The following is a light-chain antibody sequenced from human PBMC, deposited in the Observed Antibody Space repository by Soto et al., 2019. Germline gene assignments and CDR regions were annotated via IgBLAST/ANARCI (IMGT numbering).Light chain of an antibody. CDR3: QQYGSSPLT. V-gene: IGKV3-20*01. Sequence: EIVLTQSPGTLSLSPGDRTTLSCRASRSVSSSYLAWYQQKPGQAPRLLIYGASSRATGIPDRFSGSGSGTDFTLTISTLEPEDFAVYYCQQYGSSPLTFGGGTKVEIK. J-gene: IGKJ4*01. CDR1: RSVSSSY. CDR2: GAS.